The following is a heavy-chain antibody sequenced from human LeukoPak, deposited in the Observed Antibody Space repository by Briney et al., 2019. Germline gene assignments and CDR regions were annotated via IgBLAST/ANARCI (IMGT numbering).Heavy chain of an antibody. CDR3: ARDLLAAAASLDP. V-gene: IGHV1-2*02. CDR2: INPNSGGT. D-gene: IGHD6-13*01. Sequence: ASVKVSCKASGYTFTDYYMHWVRQAPGQGLEWMGWINPNSGGTNYAQVFQGRVTMTSDTSISTAYMELSRLTSDDTAVYYCARDLLAAAASLDPWGQGALVTVSS. CDR1: GYTFTDYY. J-gene: IGHJ5*02.